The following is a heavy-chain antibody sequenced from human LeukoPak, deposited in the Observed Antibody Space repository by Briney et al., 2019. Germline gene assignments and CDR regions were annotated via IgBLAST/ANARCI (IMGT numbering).Heavy chain of an antibody. CDR3: ARDGPYYGSGSYINYYFDY. CDR1: GYRFTSYW. J-gene: IGHJ4*02. Sequence: GEALKISCKGSGYRFTSYWIGWVRQMPGKGLEWMGIIYPGDSDTRYSPSFQGQVTISAAKSISTAYLQWSSLKASDTAIYYCARDGPYYGSGSYINYYFDYWGQGTLVTVSS. CDR2: IYPGDSDT. V-gene: IGHV5-51*01. D-gene: IGHD3-10*01.